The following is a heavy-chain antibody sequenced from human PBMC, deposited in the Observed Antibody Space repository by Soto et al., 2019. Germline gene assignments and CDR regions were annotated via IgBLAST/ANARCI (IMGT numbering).Heavy chain of an antibody. CDR1: GDTITNYG. J-gene: IGHJ4*02. CDR2: ISFYNGNT. V-gene: IGHV1-18*01. Sequence: QVQLVQSGGEVRKPRASVKVSCKASGDTITNYGISWVRQAPGQGLEWMGWISFYNGNTKYAQNLQGRVTLTTDTSTSTAYMELRSLRSDDTAVYYCASATSIAVAGKESWGQGTLVTVSS. CDR3: ASATSIAVAGKES. D-gene: IGHD6-19*01.